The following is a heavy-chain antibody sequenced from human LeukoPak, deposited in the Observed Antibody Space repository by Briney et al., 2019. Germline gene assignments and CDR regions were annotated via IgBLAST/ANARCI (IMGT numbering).Heavy chain of an antibody. Sequence: PSETLSLTCTVSGGSISSGGYYWSWIRQHPGKGLEWIGYIYYSGSTYYNPSLKSRVTISVDTSKNQFSLKLSSVTAADTAVYYCARQIVVVTYAFDIWDQGTMVTVSS. CDR2: IYYSGST. CDR1: GGSISSGGYY. D-gene: IGHD2-21*02. CDR3: ARQIVVVTYAFDI. V-gene: IGHV4-31*03. J-gene: IGHJ3*02.